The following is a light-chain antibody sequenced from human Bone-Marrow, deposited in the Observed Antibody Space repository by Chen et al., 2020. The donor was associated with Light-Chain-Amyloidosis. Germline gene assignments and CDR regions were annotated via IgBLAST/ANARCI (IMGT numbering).Light chain of an antibody. J-gene: IGKJ2*01. CDR3: QQYDAYPYT. Sequence: DIQMTQSPSTLSASVGDRVTITCRASQSVNNWFAWYQQKPGKAPTRRIYKASNLANGVPSRFGGSGYGTEFTLTISSLQPDEFATYYCQQYDAYPYTFGQGTKLEIK. V-gene: IGKV1-5*03. CDR2: KAS. CDR1: QSVNNW.